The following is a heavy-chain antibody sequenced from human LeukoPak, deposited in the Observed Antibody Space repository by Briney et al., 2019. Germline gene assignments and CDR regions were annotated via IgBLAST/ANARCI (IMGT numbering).Heavy chain of an antibody. Sequence: PGGSLRLSCAASGFTFSSYWMSWVRQAPGKGLEWVANIKQDGSEKYYVDSVKGRFTIFRDNAKNSLYLQMNSLRAEDTAVYYCARDPRGRALNAFDIWGHGTRVTV. CDR2: IKQDGSEK. D-gene: IGHD3-10*01. CDR1: GFTFSSYW. V-gene: IGHV3-7*01. CDR3: ARDPRGRALNAFDI. J-gene: IGHJ3*02.